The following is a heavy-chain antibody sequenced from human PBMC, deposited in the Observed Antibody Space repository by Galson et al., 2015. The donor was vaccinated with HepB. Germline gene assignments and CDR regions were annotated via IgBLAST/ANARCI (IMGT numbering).Heavy chain of an antibody. Sequence: SVKVSCKASGYTFTSYAMHWVRQAPGQRLEWMGWINAGNGNTKYSQKFQGRVTITRDTSASTAYMELSSLRSEDTAVYYCATAWFGELSLFDYWGQGTLVTVSS. D-gene: IGHD3-10*01. CDR2: INAGNGNT. V-gene: IGHV1-3*01. CDR1: GYTFTSYA. CDR3: ATAWFGELSLFDY. J-gene: IGHJ4*02.